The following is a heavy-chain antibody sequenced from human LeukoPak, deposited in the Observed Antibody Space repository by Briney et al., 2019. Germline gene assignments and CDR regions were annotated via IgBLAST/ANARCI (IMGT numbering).Heavy chain of an antibody. J-gene: IGHJ4*02. CDR1: GGSISSSSYY. D-gene: IGHD3-3*01. CDR3: ARDSPSAIFGVVTDY. Sequence: SETLCLTCTVSGGSISSSSYYWGWIRQPPGKGLEWIGSIYYSGSTYYNPSLKSRVTISVDTSKNQFSLKLSSVTAADTAVYYCARDSPSAIFGVVTDYWGQGTLVTVSS. CDR2: IYYSGST. V-gene: IGHV4-39*07.